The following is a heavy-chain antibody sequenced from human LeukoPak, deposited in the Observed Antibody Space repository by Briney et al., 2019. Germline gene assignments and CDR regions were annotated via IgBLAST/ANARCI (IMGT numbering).Heavy chain of an antibody. CDR2: IYYSGST. CDR1: GGSISSYY. D-gene: IGHD2-2*01. CDR3: ARDREDCSSTSCLPRFDY. V-gene: IGHV4-30-4*08. J-gene: IGHJ4*02. Sequence: PSETLSLTCTVSGGSISSYYWSWIRQPPGKGLEWIGYIYYSGSTYCNPSLKSRVTISVDTSKNQFSLKLSSVTAADTAVYYCARDREDCSSTSCLPRFDYWGQGTLVTVSS.